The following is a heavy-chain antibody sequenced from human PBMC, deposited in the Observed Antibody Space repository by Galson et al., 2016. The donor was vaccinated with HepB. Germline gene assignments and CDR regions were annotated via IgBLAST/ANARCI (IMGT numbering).Heavy chain of an antibody. CDR3: ARDNGHHAFDY. D-gene: IGHD2-8*01. V-gene: IGHV1-46*01. CDR1: GYTFTNDY. Sequence: SVKVSCKAPGYTFTNDYMHRVRQAPGQGLEWMGRIILSDGTTIHAQKFQGRVTMTRDMSTSAVFLELSSLGSDDTALYYCARDNGHHAFDYWGQGTLVTVSS. J-gene: IGHJ4*02. CDR2: IILSDGTT.